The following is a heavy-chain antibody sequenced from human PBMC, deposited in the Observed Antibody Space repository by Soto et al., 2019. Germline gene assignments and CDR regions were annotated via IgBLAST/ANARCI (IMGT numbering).Heavy chain of an antibody. J-gene: IGHJ4*02. CDR2: IWYDGSNK. V-gene: IGHV3-33*01. CDR3: AREPYSSGWYPLLGY. Sequence: GGSLRLSCAASGFTFSSYGMHWVRQAPGKGLEWVAVIWYDGSNKYYADSVKGRFTISRDNSKNTLYLQMNSLRAEDTAVYYCAREPYSSGWYPLLGYWGQGTLVTVSS. CDR1: GFTFSSYG. D-gene: IGHD6-19*01.